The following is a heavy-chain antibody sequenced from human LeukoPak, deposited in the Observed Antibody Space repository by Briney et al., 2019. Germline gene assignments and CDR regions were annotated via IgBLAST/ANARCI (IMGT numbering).Heavy chain of an antibody. V-gene: IGHV4-39*07. CDR3: ARLGRRLAARPGLDY. D-gene: IGHD6-6*01. Sequence: KPSETLSLTCTVSGGSISSSSYYWSWIRQPPGKGLEWIGEINHSGSTNYNPSLKSRVTISVDTSMNQFSLKLSSVTAADTAVYYCARLGRRLAARPGLDYWGQGTLVTVSS. J-gene: IGHJ4*02. CDR1: GGSISSSSYY. CDR2: INHSGST.